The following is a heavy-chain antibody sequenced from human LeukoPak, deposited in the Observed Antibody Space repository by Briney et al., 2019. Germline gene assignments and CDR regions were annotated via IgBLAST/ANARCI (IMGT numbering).Heavy chain of an antibody. V-gene: IGHV4-39*07. J-gene: IGHJ2*01. CDR1: GGSISSSSYY. Sequence: TSETLSLTCTVSGGSISSSSYYWGWIRQPPGKGLEWIGSIYYSGSTYYNPSLKSRVTISVDTSKNQFSLKLSSVTAADTAVYYCAREAPVAYFDLWGRGTLVTVSS. CDR3: AREAPVAYFDL. CDR2: IYYSGST. D-gene: IGHD2-21*01.